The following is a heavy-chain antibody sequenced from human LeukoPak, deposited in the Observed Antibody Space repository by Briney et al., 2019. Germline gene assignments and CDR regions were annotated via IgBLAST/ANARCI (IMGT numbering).Heavy chain of an antibody. CDR1: GRSISSYY. CDR2: IYYSGST. Sequence: SQTLSLTCTVSGRSISSYYWSWIRHPPGKGLEWIGYIYYSGSTNYNPSLKSRVTISVDTSKNQFSLKLSSVTAADTAVYYCAREKVGATYWFDPWGQGTLVTVSS. D-gene: IGHD1-26*01. J-gene: IGHJ5*02. V-gene: IGHV4-59*01. CDR3: AREKVGATYWFDP.